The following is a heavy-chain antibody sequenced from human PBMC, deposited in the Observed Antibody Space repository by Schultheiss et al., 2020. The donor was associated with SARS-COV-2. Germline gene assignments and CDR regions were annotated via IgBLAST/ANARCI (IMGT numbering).Heavy chain of an antibody. CDR3: ARVGATNLPHYYGMDV. V-gene: IGHV3-21*01. CDR1: GFTFSDYS. D-gene: IGHD1-26*01. J-gene: IGHJ6*02. CDR2: VSSSSGYI. Sequence: GESLKISCAASGFTFSDYSMNWVRQAPGKGLEWVSSVSSSSGYIYYADSVKGRFTISRDNSKNTLYLQMNSLRAEDTAVYYCARVGATNLPHYYGMDVWGQGTTVTVSS.